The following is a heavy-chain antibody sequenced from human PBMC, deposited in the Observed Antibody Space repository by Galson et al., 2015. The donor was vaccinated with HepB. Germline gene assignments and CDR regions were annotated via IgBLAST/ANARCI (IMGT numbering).Heavy chain of an antibody. Sequence: SVKVSCKASGYTFSSYSITWVRQAPGQGLEWMGRINTYNRDTNYAQKFQGRVSMTTDTSTSTAYMEVRSLRSDDTAVYYCARGALVVVVGATQNNWSAPWGQGTLVTVSS. D-gene: IGHD2-15*01. V-gene: IGHV1-18*01. CDR2: INTYNRDT. CDR1: GYTFSSYS. J-gene: IGHJ5*02. CDR3: ARGALVVVVGATQNNWSAP.